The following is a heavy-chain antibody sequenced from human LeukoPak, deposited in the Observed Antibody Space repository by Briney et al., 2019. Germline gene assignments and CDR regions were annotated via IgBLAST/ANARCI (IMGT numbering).Heavy chain of an antibody. D-gene: IGHD1-14*01. CDR1: GFTFSTYG. V-gene: IGHV3-33*06. J-gene: IGHJ6*03. Sequence: GGSLRLSCATSGFTFSTYGIHWVRQAPGKGLEWVAVIWPDGSNKYYADSVKGRFTISRDNSKNTLYLQMNSLRAEDTAVYYCAKNREPYYYMDVWGKGTTVTVSS. CDR2: IWPDGSNK. CDR3: AKNREPYYYMDV.